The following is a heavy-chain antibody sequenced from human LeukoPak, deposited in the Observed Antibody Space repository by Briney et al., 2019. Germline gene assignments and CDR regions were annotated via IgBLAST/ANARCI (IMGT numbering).Heavy chain of an antibody. V-gene: IGHV3-23*01. CDR3: AKGGSYAPLDI. CDR1: GFTFSDSA. D-gene: IGHD1-26*01. CDR2: IGTSGGDA. J-gene: IGHJ4*02. Sequence: QPGGSLRLSCTASGFTFSDSAMTWVRQAPGKGLEWVSAIGTSGGDAIYTDSVKDRFTISRDNPKNTLYLQMNSLRAEDTAIYYCAKGGSYAPLDIWGQGTLVTVSS.